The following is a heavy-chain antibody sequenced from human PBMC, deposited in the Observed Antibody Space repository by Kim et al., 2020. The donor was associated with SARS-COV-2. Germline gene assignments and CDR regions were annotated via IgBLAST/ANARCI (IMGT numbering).Heavy chain of an antibody. V-gene: IGHV4-59*09. CDR3: ARGPGVVALDAFDI. Sequence: NPSLKSRVTISVDTSTNQFSLNLTSVTAADTAVYYCARGPGVVALDAFDIWGRGTLVTVSS. J-gene: IGHJ3*02. D-gene: IGHD2-15*01.